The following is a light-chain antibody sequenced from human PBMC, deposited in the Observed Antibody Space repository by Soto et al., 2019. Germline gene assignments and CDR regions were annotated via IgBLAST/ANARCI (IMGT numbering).Light chain of an antibody. V-gene: IGKV1D-13*01. CDR1: QGIGNA. Sequence: AIQMTQSPSSLSASVGDRVTISCRASQGIGNALGWYQQKPGKPPKVLIYGASTRATGIPARFSGGGSETDFTLTISSLKSEDFAVYYWQQYHNWPPLTFGGGTKVEIK. J-gene: IGKJ4*01. CDR3: QQYHNWPPLT. CDR2: GAS.